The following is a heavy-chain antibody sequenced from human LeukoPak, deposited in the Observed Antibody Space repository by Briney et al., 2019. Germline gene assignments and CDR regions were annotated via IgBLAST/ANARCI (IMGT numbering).Heavy chain of an antibody. J-gene: IGHJ4*02. CDR3: ARERVDTAWD. CDR2: IYSGGST. V-gene: IGHV3-53*01. CDR1: GFTVSSNY. Sequence: GGSLRLSCAASGFTVSSNYMSWVRQASGKGLEWVSVIYSGGSTYYADSVKGRFTISRDNSKNTLYLQMNSLRAEDTAVYYCARERVDTAWDWGQGTLVTVSS. D-gene: IGHD5-18*01.